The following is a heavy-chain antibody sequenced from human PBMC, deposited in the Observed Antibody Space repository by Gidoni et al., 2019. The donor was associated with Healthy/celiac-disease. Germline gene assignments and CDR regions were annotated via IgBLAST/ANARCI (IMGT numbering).Heavy chain of an antibody. J-gene: IGHJ4*02. CDR3: ARWPKKNGSGSYFDY. V-gene: IGHV4-31*02. Sequence: LKSRVTISVDTSKNQFSLKLSSVTAADTAVYYCARWPKKNGSGSYFDYWGQGTLVTVSS. D-gene: IGHD3-10*01.